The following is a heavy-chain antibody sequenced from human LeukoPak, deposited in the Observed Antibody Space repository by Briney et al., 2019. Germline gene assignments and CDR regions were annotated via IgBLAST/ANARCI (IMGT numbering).Heavy chain of an antibody. CDR2: IYGGGST. J-gene: IGHJ5*02. D-gene: IGHD2-21*01. Sequence: GGSLRLSCTTSGFTFGDYGMSWFRQAPGKGLEWVAFIYGGGSTHYSESVRGRFTISRHNSNNTLYLQMGSLRPEDTGVYYCARDLRSCSGGECYEYKWFDPWGQGTLVTVSS. CDR3: ARDLRSCSGGECYEYKWFDP. CDR1: GFTFGDYG. V-gene: IGHV3-53*04.